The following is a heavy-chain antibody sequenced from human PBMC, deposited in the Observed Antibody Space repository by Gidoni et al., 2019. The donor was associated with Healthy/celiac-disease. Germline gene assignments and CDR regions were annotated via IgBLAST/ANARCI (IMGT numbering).Heavy chain of an antibody. Sequence: EVPLVESGGGLVQPGGYLRLSCEAFGLTLSSYEMNWVRQAPGKGLEGVSYISSSGSTIYYADSVKGRCTISRVNAKNSLYLQMNSLIAEDTAVYYCASSPLGVAARFDYWGQGTLVTVSS. CDR3: ASSPLGVAARFDY. D-gene: IGHD6-6*01. J-gene: IGHJ4*02. CDR2: ISSSGSTI. V-gene: IGHV3-48*03. CDR1: GLTLSSYE.